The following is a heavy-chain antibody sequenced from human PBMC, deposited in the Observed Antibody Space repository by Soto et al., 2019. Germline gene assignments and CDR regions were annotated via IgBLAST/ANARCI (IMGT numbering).Heavy chain of an antibody. D-gene: IGHD3-16*02. CDR2: INVGDAKT. Sequence: QVQLVQSGAEVKKPGASVKVSCKVSGKSFDNFAVHWVRQTPGQRPEWMGRINVGDAKTKYSEKFQGRVIVSYDTSASTGYMELSVLSSEDSAVYYCARANDDYIWGSYHPFDQWGQGTQVTVAS. CDR1: GKSFDNFA. J-gene: IGHJ4*02. V-gene: IGHV1-3*01. CDR3: ARANDDYIWGSYHPFDQ.